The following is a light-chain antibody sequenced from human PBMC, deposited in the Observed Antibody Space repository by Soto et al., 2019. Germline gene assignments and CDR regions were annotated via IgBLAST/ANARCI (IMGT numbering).Light chain of an antibody. CDR3: QQYNNWPLPWT. CDR1: QSISSW. Sequence: ITQSPSTLSASVGDRVTITCRASQSISSWLAWYQQKPGQAPRLLIYGASTRATGIPARFSGSGSGTEFTLTISSLQSEDFAVYYCQQYNNWPLPWTFGQGTKVDIK. J-gene: IGKJ1*01. CDR2: GAS. V-gene: IGKV3D-15*01.